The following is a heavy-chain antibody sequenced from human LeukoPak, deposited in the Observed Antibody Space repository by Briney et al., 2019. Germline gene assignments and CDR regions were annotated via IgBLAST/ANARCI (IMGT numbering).Heavy chain of an antibody. Sequence: ASVEVSCKASGGTFSSYAISWVRQAPGQGLEWMGGIIPIFGTANYAQKFQGRVTITADESTSTAYMELSSLRSEDTAVYYCARPHVEMATISYFDYWGQGTLVTVSP. D-gene: IGHD5-24*01. CDR2: IIPIFGTA. CDR1: GGTFSSYA. CDR3: ARPHVEMATISYFDY. V-gene: IGHV1-69*01. J-gene: IGHJ4*02.